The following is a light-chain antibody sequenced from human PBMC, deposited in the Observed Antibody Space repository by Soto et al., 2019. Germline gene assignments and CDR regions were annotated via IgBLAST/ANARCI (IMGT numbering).Light chain of an antibody. CDR3: QYLDVLAP. V-gene: IGKV1-9*01. CDR1: QGIRSY. CDR2: AAS. J-gene: IGKJ4*01. Sequence: DIQLTQSPSFLSASVGDRVTITCRASQGIRSYLAWYQQKPKKAPNLLIYAASSLQIGVPPRFSGSGFGTEFTLTISSLQPEDFATYYCQYLDVLAPFGGGTKVEMK.